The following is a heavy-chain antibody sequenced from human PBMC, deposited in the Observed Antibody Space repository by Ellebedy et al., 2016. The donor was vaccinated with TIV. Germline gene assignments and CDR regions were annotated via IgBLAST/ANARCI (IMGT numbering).Heavy chain of an antibody. J-gene: IGHJ4*02. Sequence: GESLKISCAASGFTFSSYSMNWVRQAPGKGLEWVSFISSSSSYIYYADSVKGRFTISRDNAKNSLYLQMNSLRAEDTAVYYCANGYGGNYLYYFDYWGQGTLVTVSS. V-gene: IGHV3-21*01. CDR3: ANGYGGNYLYYFDY. D-gene: IGHD4-23*01. CDR2: ISSSSSYI. CDR1: GFTFSSYS.